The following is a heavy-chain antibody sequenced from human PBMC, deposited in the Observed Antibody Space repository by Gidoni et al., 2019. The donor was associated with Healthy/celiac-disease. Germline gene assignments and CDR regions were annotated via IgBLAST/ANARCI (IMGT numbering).Heavy chain of an antibody. V-gene: IGHV4-39*01. Sequence: KGLEWIGRIYYSGSTYYNPSLKSRVTISVDTSKNQFSLKLSSVTAADTAVYYCARNAIPLPPVGVHNWFDPWGQGTLVTVSS. J-gene: IGHJ5*02. CDR2: IYYSGST. CDR3: ARNAIPLPPVGVHNWFDP. D-gene: IGHD2-21*01.